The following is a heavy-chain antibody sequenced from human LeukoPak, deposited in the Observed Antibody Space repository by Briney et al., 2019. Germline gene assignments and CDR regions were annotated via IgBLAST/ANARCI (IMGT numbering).Heavy chain of an antibody. V-gene: IGHV3-9*01. J-gene: IGHJ4*02. CDR1: GFTFDDYA. D-gene: IGHD5-18*01. Sequence: GGSLRLSCAAPGFTFDDYAMHWVRQAPGKGLEWVSGISWNSGSIGYADSVKGRFTISRDNAKNSLYLQMNSLRAEDTALYYCAKDINGYSYGYDYWGQGTLVTVSS. CDR2: ISWNSGSI. CDR3: AKDINGYSYGYDY.